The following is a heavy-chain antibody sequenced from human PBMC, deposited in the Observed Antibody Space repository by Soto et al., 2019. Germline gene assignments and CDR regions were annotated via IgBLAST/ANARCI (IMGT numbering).Heavy chain of an antibody. J-gene: IGHJ4*02. CDR3: AKVKLRLGELSVFDY. V-gene: IGHV3-23*01. CDR2: IRGSGSNT. CDR1: GFTFSSNA. D-gene: IGHD3-16*02. Sequence: GGSLRLSCAASGFTFSSNAMNWVRQAPGKGLEWVSSIRGSGSNTYYADSVKGRFTVSRDKSNNTLYLQMSSLRAEDTAVYYYAKVKLRLGELSVFDYWGQGTLVTVSS.